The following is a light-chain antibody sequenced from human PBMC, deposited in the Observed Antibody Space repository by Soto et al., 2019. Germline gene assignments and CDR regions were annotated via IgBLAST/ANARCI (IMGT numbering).Light chain of an antibody. Sequence: QLVLTQSPSASASLGASVKLTCTLSSGHSSYAIAWHQQQPEKGPRYLMKLNSDGSHSKGDGIPDRFSGSSSGAERYLTISSLQSEDEADYYCQTWGTGMGVFGGGTQLTV. CDR1: SGHSSYA. V-gene: IGLV4-69*01. J-gene: IGLJ2*01. CDR2: LNSDGSH. CDR3: QTWGTGMGV.